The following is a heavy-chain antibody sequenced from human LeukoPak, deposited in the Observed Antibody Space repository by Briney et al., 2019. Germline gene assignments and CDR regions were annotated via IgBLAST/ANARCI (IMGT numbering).Heavy chain of an antibody. CDR1: GYTLTELS. CDR3: ATIQVQQWLVRVFDY. CDR2: FDPEDGET. J-gene: IGHJ4*02. Sequence: GASVKVSCKVSGYTLTELSMHWVRQAPGKGLEWMGGFDPEDGETIYAQKFQGRVTMTEDTSTDTAYMELSSLRSEDTAVYYCATIQVQQWLVRVFDYWGQGTLVTVSS. D-gene: IGHD6-19*01. V-gene: IGHV1-24*01.